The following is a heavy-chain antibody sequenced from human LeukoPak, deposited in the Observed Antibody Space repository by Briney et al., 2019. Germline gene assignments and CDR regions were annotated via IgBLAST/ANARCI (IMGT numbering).Heavy chain of an antibody. Sequence: ASVKVSCKASGYTLTDYYMHWVQQAPGQGIEWMGWIDPNSGGTKYAQRFQGRVTMTRDTSITTAYMELSRLRSDDTAVYYCARGGPSPTTVTSNWYFDLWGSGTLVTVSS. D-gene: IGHD4-11*01. V-gene: IGHV1-2*02. CDR2: IDPNSGGT. CDR3: ARGGPSPTTVTSNWYFDL. CDR1: GYTLTDYY. J-gene: IGHJ2*01.